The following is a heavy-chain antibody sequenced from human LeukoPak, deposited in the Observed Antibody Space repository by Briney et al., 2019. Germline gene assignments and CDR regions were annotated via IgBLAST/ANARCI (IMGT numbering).Heavy chain of an antibody. D-gene: IGHD3-9*01. CDR1: GFIFNNYE. J-gene: IGHJ4*02. CDR3: AKDREYYDILTGSPLDY. V-gene: IGHV3-48*03. Sequence: QSGGSLRLSCAASGFIFNNYEMNWVRQAPGKGMEWVSSISGSGSPMYYADSVKGRFTISRDNSKNTLYLQMNSLRAEDTAVYYCAKDREYYDILTGSPLDYWGQGTLVTVSS. CDR2: ISGSGSPM.